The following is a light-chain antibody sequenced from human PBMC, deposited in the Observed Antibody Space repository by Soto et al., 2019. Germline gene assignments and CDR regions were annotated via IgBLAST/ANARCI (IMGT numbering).Light chain of an antibody. J-gene: IGKJ3*01. Sequence: EVVLTQSPATLSLSPGERATLSCCANKIVSANYLAWYQQKPLQAPRLLIYGASSRATGIPDRFSGSGSATDFTLTIRRLEREDFAVFYCHQYGSSPFTCGPGTKVDIK. V-gene: IGKV3-20*01. CDR3: HQYGSSPFT. CDR1: KIVSANY. CDR2: GAS.